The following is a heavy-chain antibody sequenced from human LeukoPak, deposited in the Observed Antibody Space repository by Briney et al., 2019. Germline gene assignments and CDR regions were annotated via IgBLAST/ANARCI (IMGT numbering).Heavy chain of an antibody. CDR1: GFTFSSYS. J-gene: IGHJ3*02. CDR2: ISSSSSYI. Sequence: GGSLRLSCAASGFTFSSYSMNWVRQAPGKGLEWVSSISSSSSYIYYADSVKGRFAISRDNAKNSLYLQMNSLRAEDTAVYYCARDSPSKLRFLEWLPDDAFDIWGQGTMVTVSS. CDR3: ARDSPSKLRFLEWLPDDAFDI. D-gene: IGHD3-3*01. V-gene: IGHV3-21*01.